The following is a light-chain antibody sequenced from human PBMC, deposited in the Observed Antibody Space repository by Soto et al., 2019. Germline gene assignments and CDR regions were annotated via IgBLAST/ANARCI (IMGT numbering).Light chain of an antibody. CDR1: QSVSSNY. CDR3: QQYGSLPCT. V-gene: IGKV3-20*01. Sequence: IVLTQSPGTLSLSPGEKATLSCRASQSVSSNYLAWYQQKPGQAPRPLIYGASSRAIGIPDRFSGSGSGTDFTLTIRRLEPEDFAVYYCQQYGSLPCTFGQGTKVEIK. CDR2: GAS. J-gene: IGKJ1*01.